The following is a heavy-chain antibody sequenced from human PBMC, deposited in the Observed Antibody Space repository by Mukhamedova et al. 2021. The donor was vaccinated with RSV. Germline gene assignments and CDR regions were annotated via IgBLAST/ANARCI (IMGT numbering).Heavy chain of an antibody. CDR1: A. CDR2: IRSKAYGGTP. J-gene: IGHJ4*02. V-gene: IGHV3-49*04. CDR3: TRGGSGYYLGYFDY. D-gene: IGHD3-22*01. Sequence: AMSWVRQAPGKGLEWVGFIRSKAYGGTPEYAASVKGRFTISRDDSKSIAYLQMNSLKTEDTALYYCTRGGSGYYLGYFDYWGQGTL.